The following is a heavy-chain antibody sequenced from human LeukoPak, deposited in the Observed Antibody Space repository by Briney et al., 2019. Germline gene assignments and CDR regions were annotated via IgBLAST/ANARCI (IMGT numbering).Heavy chain of an antibody. D-gene: IGHD6-13*01. CDR3: ARGDVAAGGAPFDY. CDR1: GESFSGYY. CDR2: INHSGST. J-gene: IGHJ4*02. Sequence: SETLSLTCAVYGESFSGYYWSWIRQPPGRGLEWIGEINHSGSTSYSASLKSRVTISVDTSKNQFSLKLNSVTAADTAVYYCARGDVAAGGAPFDYWGQGTLVTVSS. V-gene: IGHV4-34*01.